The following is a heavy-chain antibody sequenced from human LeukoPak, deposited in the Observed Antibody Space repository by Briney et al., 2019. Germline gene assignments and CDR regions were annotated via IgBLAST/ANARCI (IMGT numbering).Heavy chain of an antibody. V-gene: IGHV4-4*07. CDR1: GGSISSYY. Sequence: PSETLSLTCSVSGGSISSYYWSWIRQPAGKGLEWIGRIYTSGSTNYNPSLKSRVTMSVDTSKNQFSLELSSVTAADTAVYYCARDQVTRTTVVSRGSYYYYYMDVWGKGTTVTVSS. D-gene: IGHD4-23*01. CDR3: ARDQVTRTTVVSRGSYYYYYMDV. J-gene: IGHJ6*03. CDR2: IYTSGST.